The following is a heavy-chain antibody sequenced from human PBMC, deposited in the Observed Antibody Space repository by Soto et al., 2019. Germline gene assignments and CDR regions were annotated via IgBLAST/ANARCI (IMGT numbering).Heavy chain of an antibody. D-gene: IGHD2-2*01. CDR2: IVVGSGNT. V-gene: IGHV1-58*01. CDR3: AAVPTTNVPHIAGAPASYYYGMDV. CDR1: GFTFTSSA. J-gene: IGHJ6*02. Sequence: SVKVSCKASGFTFTSSAVQWVRQARGQRLEWIGWIVVGSGNTNYAQKFQERVTITRDMSTSTAYMELSSLRSEDTAVYYCAAVPTTNVPHIAGAPASYYYGMDVWCHGITVNVS.